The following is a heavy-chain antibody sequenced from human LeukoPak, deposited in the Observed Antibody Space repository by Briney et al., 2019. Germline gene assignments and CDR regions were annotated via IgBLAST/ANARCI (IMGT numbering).Heavy chain of an antibody. V-gene: IGHV4-34*01. CDR2: INHSGST. CDR3: ARGLNDLWPYYYYMDV. Sequence: PSETLSLTCAVYGGSFSGYYWSWIRQPPGKGLEWIGEINHSGSTNYNPSLKSRVTISVDTSKNQFSLKLSSVTAADTAVYYCARGLNDLWPYYYYMDVWGKGTTVTVSS. D-gene: IGHD1-1*01. J-gene: IGHJ6*03. CDR1: GGSFSGYY.